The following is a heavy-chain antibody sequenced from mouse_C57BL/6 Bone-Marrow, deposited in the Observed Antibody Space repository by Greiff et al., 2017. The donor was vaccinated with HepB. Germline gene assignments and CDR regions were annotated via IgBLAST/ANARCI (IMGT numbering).Heavy chain of an antibody. V-gene: IGHV1-4*01. J-gene: IGHJ1*03. CDR2: INPGSGYT. CDR1: GYTFTSYT. D-gene: IGHD1-1*01. CDR3: ADYGGSSYRYCDV. Sequence: VQLQQSGAELARPGASVKMSCKASGYTFTSYTMHWVKQRPGQGLEWIGNINPGSGYTKYNQKLKEQSTMTADKSSSTAYMQLSSLKSEDSAVYYCADYGGSSYRYCDVWGTGTTVTVSS.